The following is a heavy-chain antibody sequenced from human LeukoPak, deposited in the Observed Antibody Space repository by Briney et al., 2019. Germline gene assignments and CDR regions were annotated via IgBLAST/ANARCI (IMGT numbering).Heavy chain of an antibody. CDR3: ARGRSYGNYFDY. CDR2: IYYSGST. V-gene: IGHV4-31*03. CDR1: GGSXSSGXYY. Sequence: TXXXXGGSXSSGXYYWSWIRQHPGKGLEWIGYIYYSGSTYYNPSLKSRVTISVDTSKNQFSLKLSSVTAADTAVYYCARGRSYGNYFDYWGQGTLVTVSS. D-gene: IGHD5-18*01. J-gene: IGHJ4*02.